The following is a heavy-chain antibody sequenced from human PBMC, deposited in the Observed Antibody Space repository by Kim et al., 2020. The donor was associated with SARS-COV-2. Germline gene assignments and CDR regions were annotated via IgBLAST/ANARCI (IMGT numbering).Heavy chain of an antibody. V-gene: IGHV1-8*01. CDR2: MNPNSGNT. CDR1: GYTFTSYD. Sequence: ASVKVSCKASGYTFTSYDINWVRQATGQGLAWMGWMNPNSGNTGYAQKFQGRVTMTRNTSISTAYMELSSLRSEDTAVYYCARAEDSSSWYNWFDPWGQGTLVTVSS. J-gene: IGHJ5*02. D-gene: IGHD6-13*01. CDR3: ARAEDSSSWYNWFDP.